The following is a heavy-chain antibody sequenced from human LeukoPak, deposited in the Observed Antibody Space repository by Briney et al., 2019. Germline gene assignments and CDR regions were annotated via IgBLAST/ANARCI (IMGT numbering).Heavy chain of an antibody. CDR2: ISWDGGST. Sequence: GGSLRLSCAASGFTFDDYAMPWVRQAPGKGLEWVSLISWDGGSTYYADSVKGRFTISRDNSRNSLYLQMYGLRAEDTALYYCAKGNSSGGYFDLWGRGTLVTVS. V-gene: IGHV3-43D*03. D-gene: IGHD6-19*01. CDR1: GFTFDDYA. CDR3: AKGNSSGGYFDL. J-gene: IGHJ2*01.